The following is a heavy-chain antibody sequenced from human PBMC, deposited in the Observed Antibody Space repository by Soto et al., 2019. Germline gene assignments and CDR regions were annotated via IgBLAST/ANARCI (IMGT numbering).Heavy chain of an antibody. V-gene: IGHV1-8*01. J-gene: IGHJ6*02. D-gene: IGHD1-1*01. CDR3: ARERTGTTSMDV. CDR1: GYTFTSYD. CDR2: MNPNSGNT. Sequence: QVQLVQSGAEVKKPGASVKVSCKASGYTFTSYDNIWVRQATGQGLEWMGWMNPNSGNTGYAQKFQGRVTMTRNTSISTAYMELSSLRSEDTAVYYCARERTGTTSMDVWGQGTTVTVSS.